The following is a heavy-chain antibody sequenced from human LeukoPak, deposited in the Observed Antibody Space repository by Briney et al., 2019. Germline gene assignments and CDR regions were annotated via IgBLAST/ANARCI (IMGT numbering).Heavy chain of an antibody. CDR1: GFTFDDYA. Sequence: GRSLRLSCAASGFTFDDYAMHWVRQAPGKGLEWVSGISWNSGSIGYADSVKGRFTVSRDNAKNSLYLQMNSLRAEDTALYYCAKEGSGGSVLDYWGQGTLVTVSS. CDR2: ISWNSGSI. J-gene: IGHJ4*02. D-gene: IGHD2-15*01. V-gene: IGHV3-9*01. CDR3: AKEGSGGSVLDY.